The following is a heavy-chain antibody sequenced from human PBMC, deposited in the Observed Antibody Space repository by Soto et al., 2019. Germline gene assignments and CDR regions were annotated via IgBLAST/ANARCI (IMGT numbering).Heavy chain of an antibody. J-gene: IGHJ6*02. V-gene: IGHV3-23*01. CDR1: GFTFSSYA. CDR2: ISNSGNT. Sequence: EVQLLESGGSLVQPGGSLRLSCAASGFTFSSYAMYWVRQAPVKGLEWVSTISNSGNTYYADSVEDRFTISRDDSKNTLYLQMNSLRAEDTALYYCAKTKFRGGVVNVWGQGTTVTVSS. CDR3: AKTKFRGGVVNV. D-gene: IGHD3-10*01.